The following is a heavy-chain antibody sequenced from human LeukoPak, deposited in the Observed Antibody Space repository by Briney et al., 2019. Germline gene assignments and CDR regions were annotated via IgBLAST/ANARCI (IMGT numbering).Heavy chain of an antibody. CDR3: AGRRKEAAAYDH. Sequence: GGSLRLSCAASGFTVSPNYMSWVRLAPGKGLEWVSLLHSDGATYYAESVKGRFTISTDNSKNMLYLQMNSLRVEDTAVYYCAGRRKEAAAYDHWGQGTLVTVSS. J-gene: IGHJ4*02. D-gene: IGHD2-2*01. CDR2: LHSDGAT. CDR1: GFTVSPNY. V-gene: IGHV3-66*01.